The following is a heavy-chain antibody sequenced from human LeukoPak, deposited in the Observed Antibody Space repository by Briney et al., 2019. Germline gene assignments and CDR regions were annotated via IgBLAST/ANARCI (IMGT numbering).Heavy chain of an antibody. D-gene: IGHD2-21*02. CDR1: GFTFSSYA. CDR2: ICGSGGST. J-gene: IGHJ3*02. CDR3: AKNLLGGSAYCGGDCSPGDAFDI. Sequence: GGSLRLSCAASGFTFSSYAMSWVRQAPGKGLEWVSAICGSGGSTYYADSVKGRFTISRDNSKNTLYLQMNSLRAEDTAVYYCAKNLLGGSAYCGGDCSPGDAFDIWGQGTMVTVSS. V-gene: IGHV3-23*01.